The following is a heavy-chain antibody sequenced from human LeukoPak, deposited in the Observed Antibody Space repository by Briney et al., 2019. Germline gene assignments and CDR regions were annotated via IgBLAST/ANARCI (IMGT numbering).Heavy chain of an antibody. CDR3: ARDLDSSGYYQEGFQH. CDR1: GGSISSYY. V-gene: IGHV4-59*12. CDR2: IYYSGST. J-gene: IGHJ1*01. D-gene: IGHD3-22*01. Sequence: SETLSLTCTVSGGSISSYYWSWIRQPPGKGLEWIGYIYYSGSTNYNPSLKSRVTISVDTSKNQFSLKLSSVTAADTAVYYCARDLDSSGYYQEGFQHWGQGTLSPSPQ.